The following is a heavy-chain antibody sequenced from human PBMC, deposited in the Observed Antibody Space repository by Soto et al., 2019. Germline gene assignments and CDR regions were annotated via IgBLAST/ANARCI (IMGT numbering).Heavy chain of an antibody. CDR1: GFTLSGYA. Sequence: EVQLAESGGGLAQPGGSLRLSCAASGFTLSGYAMDWVRQAPGKGLEYVSGIRSNGVGTYNANSVQGRFTISRDNSKNTVYLQMGSLRPEDMAVYYCARRARPDFYYMDVWGKGTTVTVSS. CDR2: IRSNGVGT. V-gene: IGHV3-64*01. CDR3: ARRARPDFYYMDV. J-gene: IGHJ6*03. D-gene: IGHD6-6*01.